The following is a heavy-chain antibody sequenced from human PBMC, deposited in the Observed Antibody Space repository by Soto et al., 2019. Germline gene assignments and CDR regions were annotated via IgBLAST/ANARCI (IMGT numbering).Heavy chain of an antibody. D-gene: IGHD3-22*01. CDR1: NFTFHYAW. CDR2: IKATAYGGTA. V-gene: IGHV3-15*01. Sequence: LRLSCAASNFTFHYAWMSWVRQAPGKGLEWVGRIKATAYGGTADYAAPVKDRFTISRDDSKDTLYLHMNSLTTEDTARYYCTTDDTSGYYFQYWGQGTVVTVSS. CDR3: TTDDTSGYYFQY. J-gene: IGHJ4*02.